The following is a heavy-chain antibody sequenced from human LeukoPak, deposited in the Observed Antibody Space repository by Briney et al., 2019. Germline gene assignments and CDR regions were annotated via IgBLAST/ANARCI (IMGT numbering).Heavy chain of an antibody. Sequence: GGSLRLSCAASGFTVSSNYMSWVRQAPGKGLEWVSVIYSGGSTYYADSVKGRFTISRDNSKNTLYLQMNSLRAEDTAVYYCARHGLAAAGTCFDPWGQGTRVTVSS. D-gene: IGHD6-13*01. CDR2: IYSGGST. CDR3: ARHGLAAAGTCFDP. J-gene: IGHJ5*02. CDR1: GFTVSSNY. V-gene: IGHV3-66*04.